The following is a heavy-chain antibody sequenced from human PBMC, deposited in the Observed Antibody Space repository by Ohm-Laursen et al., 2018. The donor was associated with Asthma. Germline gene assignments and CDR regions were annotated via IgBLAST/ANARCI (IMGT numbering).Heavy chain of an antibody. CDR1: GFTFSRYG. Sequence: SLRLSCAASGFTFSRYGMHWVRQAPGKGLEWVSIVRTDGSTRYYADSVKGRFTISRDNSKNTLYLQMNSLRVEDTAVYYCARDGPNYNYDYWGQGTLVTVSS. V-gene: IGHV3-33*01. J-gene: IGHJ4*02. CDR3: ARDGPNYNYDY. D-gene: IGHD4/OR15-4a*01. CDR2: VRTDGSTR.